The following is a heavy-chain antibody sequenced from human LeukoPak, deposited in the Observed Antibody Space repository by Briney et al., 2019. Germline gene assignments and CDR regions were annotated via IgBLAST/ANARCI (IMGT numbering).Heavy chain of an antibody. Sequence: SGPTLVKPTQTLTLTCTFSGFSLSTSGVGVGWIRQPPGKALEWLALIHWNDDKRYSPSLKSRLTITKDTSKNQVVLTMTNMDPVDTATYYCAHSSTYYDFWSGYLAEYYFDYWGQGTLVTVSS. J-gene: IGHJ4*02. D-gene: IGHD3-3*01. CDR2: IHWNDDK. V-gene: IGHV2-5*01. CDR1: GFSLSTSGVG. CDR3: AHSSTYYDFWSGYLAEYYFDY.